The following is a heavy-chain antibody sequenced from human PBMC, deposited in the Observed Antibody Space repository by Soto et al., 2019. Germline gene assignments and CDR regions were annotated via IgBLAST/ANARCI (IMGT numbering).Heavy chain of an antibody. Sequence: EVQLLESGGGLVQPGGSLRLSCAASGFTFSDYAMSWVRQAPGKGLGWVSGISASGSGSGDTTSYAGSVEGRFTISRDSSKNTLYLQTNSMRAADTAMYYCAKGVPSWERLNRYFDLWGRGTLVIVSS. CDR2: ISASGSGSGDTT. CDR3: AKGVPSWERLNRYFDL. V-gene: IGHV3-23*01. D-gene: IGHD1-26*01. CDR1: GFTFSDYA. J-gene: IGHJ2*01.